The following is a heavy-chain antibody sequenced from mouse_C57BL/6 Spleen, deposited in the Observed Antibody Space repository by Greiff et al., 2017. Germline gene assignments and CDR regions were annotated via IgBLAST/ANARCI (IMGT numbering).Heavy chain of an antibody. D-gene: IGHD1-1*01. CDR1: GFTFSDFY. Sequence: EVQRVESGGGLVQSGRSLRLSCATSGFTFSDFYMEWVRQAPGKGLEWIAASRNKANDYTTEYSASVKGRFIVSRDTSQSILYLQMNALRAEDTAIYYCARDDYYGSRFAYWGQGTLVTVSA. CDR2: SRNKANDYTT. J-gene: IGHJ3*01. V-gene: IGHV7-1*01. CDR3: ARDDYYGSRFAY.